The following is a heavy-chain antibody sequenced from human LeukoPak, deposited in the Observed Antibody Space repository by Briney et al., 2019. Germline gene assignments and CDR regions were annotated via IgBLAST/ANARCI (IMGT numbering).Heavy chain of an antibody. CDR1: GGSISSYY. V-gene: IGHV4-4*07. CDR2: IYTSGST. J-gene: IGHJ6*02. Sequence: PSETLSLTCTVSGGSISSYYWSWIRQPAGKGLEWIGRIYTSGSTNYNPSLKSRVTMSVDTSKNQFSLKLSSVTAADTAVYYCASEAVATTLGCYYGMDVWGQGTTVTVSS. D-gene: IGHD5-12*01. CDR3: ASEAVATTLGCYYGMDV.